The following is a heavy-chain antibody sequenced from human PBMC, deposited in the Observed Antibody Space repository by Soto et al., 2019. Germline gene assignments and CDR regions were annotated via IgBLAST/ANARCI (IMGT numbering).Heavy chain of an antibody. D-gene: IGHD5-18*01. J-gene: IGHJ4*02. V-gene: IGHV3-23*01. CDR3: VRVRGYNYGIDY. CDR2: ITGTGGNT. Sequence: GGFLRLSCAASGYTFNSYGMSWIRQPSGKGLEWVSSITGTGGNTYYADSVEGRFSVSRDNSKNTLYLDMSSLRADDTAVYYCVRVRGYNYGIDYWGPGTLVTVSS. CDR1: GYTFNSYG.